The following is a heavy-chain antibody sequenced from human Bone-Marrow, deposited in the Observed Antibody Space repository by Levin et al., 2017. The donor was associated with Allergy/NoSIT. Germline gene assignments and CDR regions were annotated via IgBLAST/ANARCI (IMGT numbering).Heavy chain of an antibody. CDR3: ARRGVYSNPTYPFDY. V-gene: IGHV5-51*01. J-gene: IGHJ4*02. Sequence: KVSCKGSGYSFTSYWIGWVRQMPGKGLEWMGIIYPGDSDTRYSPSFQGQVTISADKSISTAYLQWSSLKASDTAMYYCARRGVYSNPTYPFDYWGQGTLVTVSS. D-gene: IGHD4-11*01. CDR1: GYSFTSYW. CDR2: IYPGDSDT.